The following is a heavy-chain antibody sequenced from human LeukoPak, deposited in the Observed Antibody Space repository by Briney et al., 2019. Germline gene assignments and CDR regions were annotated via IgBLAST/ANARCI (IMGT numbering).Heavy chain of an antibody. D-gene: IGHD6-19*01. CDR1: GFTISNCW. V-gene: IGHV4-39*01. Sequence: GSLRLSCSASGFTISNCWMTWVRQPPGKGLEWIGTIFYSGSTYYNPSLKSRVTMSVDTSKNQFSLKLSSVTAADTAVYYCARQGYISGQGFRNNWFDPWGQGSLVTVSS. CDR3: ARQGYISGQGFRNNWFDP. J-gene: IGHJ5*02. CDR2: IFYSGST.